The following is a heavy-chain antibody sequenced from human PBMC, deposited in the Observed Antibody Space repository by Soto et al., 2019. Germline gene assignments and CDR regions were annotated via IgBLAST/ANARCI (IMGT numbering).Heavy chain of an antibody. D-gene: IGHD4-17*01. Sequence: ASVKVSCKASGYTFTSYGISWVRQAPGQGLEWMGWISAYNGNTNYAQKLQGRVTMTTDTSTSTAYMELRSLRSDDTAVYYCARDSPSTVSGAFDIWGQGTMVTVSS. V-gene: IGHV1-18*01. CDR2: ISAYNGNT. CDR1: GYTFTSYG. J-gene: IGHJ3*02. CDR3: ARDSPSTVSGAFDI.